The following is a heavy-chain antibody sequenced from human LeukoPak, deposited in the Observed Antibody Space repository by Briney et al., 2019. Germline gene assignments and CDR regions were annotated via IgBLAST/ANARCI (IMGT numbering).Heavy chain of an antibody. CDR3: ASFPSGYSYGLVEDDY. CDR1: GFTFSSYA. V-gene: IGHV3-30*04. Sequence: GSLRLSCAASGFTFSSYAMHWVRQAPGKGLEWVAVISYDGSNKYYADSVKGRFTISRDNSKDTLYLQMNSLRAEDTAVYYCASFPSGYSYGLVEDDYWGQGTLVTVSS. D-gene: IGHD5-18*01. J-gene: IGHJ4*02. CDR2: ISYDGSNK.